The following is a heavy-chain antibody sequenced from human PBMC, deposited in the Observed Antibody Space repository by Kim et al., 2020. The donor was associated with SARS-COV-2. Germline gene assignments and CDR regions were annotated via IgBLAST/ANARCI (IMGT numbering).Heavy chain of an antibody. J-gene: IGHJ3*02. CDR2: ISHSGST. CDR1: GGSINLNDYS. D-gene: IGHD1-20*01. Sequence: SETLSLTCIVSGGSINLNDYSWSWIRQPPGKGLEWIGYISHSGSTYYNPSLKSRVTISEDRSKRQFYLKLSSVTAADTATYFCARTRGISATNAAFDIWGQGTMVTVSS. CDR3: ARTRGISATNAAFDI. V-gene: IGHV4-30-2*01.